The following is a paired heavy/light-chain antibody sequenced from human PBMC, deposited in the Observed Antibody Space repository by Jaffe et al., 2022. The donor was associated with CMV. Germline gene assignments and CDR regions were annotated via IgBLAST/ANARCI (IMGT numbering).Heavy chain of an antibody. CDR2: ISYSDRSDSTV. CDR1: GITFSTYE. CDR3: ASTLTIFGVVSGFDH. J-gene: IGHJ4*02. Sequence: DVHLVESGGDLVQPGGSLRLSCAVSGITFSTYEMMWVRQAPGKGLEWISFISYSDRSDSTVYYRDSVQGRFTISRDNAKNSLYLQMDSLTVEDTGIYYCASTLTIFGVVSGFDHWGQGTRVTVSS. V-gene: IGHV3-48*03. D-gene: IGHD3-3*01.
Light chain of an antibody. CDR2: GAS. J-gene: IGKJ1*01. Sequence: EVIMAQSPVTLSVSPGESATLSCRASQNIGYGLAWYQHKPGQAPRLLIYGASTRITGVPDRFSGSGSGTEFTLTISSLQSEDFGIYYCQQYFDWPPWTFGLGTTVEVK. CDR1: QNIGYG. CDR3: QQYFDWPPWT. V-gene: IGKV3-15*01.